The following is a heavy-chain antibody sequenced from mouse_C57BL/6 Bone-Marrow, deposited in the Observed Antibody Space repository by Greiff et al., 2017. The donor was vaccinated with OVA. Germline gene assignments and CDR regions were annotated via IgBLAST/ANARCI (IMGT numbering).Heavy chain of an antibody. CDR2: ISDGGSYT. CDR3: ARDQRYYGSSGGAMDY. D-gene: IGHD1-1*01. J-gene: IGHJ4*01. CDR1: GFTFSSYA. V-gene: IGHV5-4*01. Sequence: EVQRVESGGGLVKPGGSLKLSCAASGFTFSSYAMSWVRQTPEKRLEWVATISDGGSYTYYPDNVKGRFTISRDNAKNNLYLQMSHLKSEDTAMYYCARDQRYYGSSGGAMDYWGQGTSVTVSS.